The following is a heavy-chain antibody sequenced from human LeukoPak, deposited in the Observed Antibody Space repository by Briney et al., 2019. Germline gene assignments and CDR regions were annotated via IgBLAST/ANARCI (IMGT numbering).Heavy chain of an antibody. Sequence: GGPLRLSCAASGFTFSSYEMNWARQAPGKGLEWVSYISSSGSTIYYADSVKGRFTISRDNAKNSLYLQMNSLRAEDTAVYYCARVYGAFFDYWGQGTLVTVSS. CDR2: ISSSGSTI. CDR1: GFTFSSYE. J-gene: IGHJ4*02. V-gene: IGHV3-48*03. D-gene: IGHD4-17*01. CDR3: ARVYGAFFDY.